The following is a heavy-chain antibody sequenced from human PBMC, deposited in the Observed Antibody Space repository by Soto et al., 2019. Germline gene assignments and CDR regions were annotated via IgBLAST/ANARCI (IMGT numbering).Heavy chain of an antibody. Sequence: ASVKVSCKASGYTFTSYGISWVRQAPGQGLEWMGWISAYNGNTNYAQKLQGRVTMTTDTSTSTAYMELRSLRSDDTAVYYCAISAHCGCACPPYTHYYRALYVGG. CDR1: GYTFTSYG. J-gene: IGHJ6*02. D-gene: IGHD2-21*02. V-gene: IGHV1-18*04. CDR3: AISAHCGCACPPYTHYYRALYV. CDR2: ISAYNGNT.